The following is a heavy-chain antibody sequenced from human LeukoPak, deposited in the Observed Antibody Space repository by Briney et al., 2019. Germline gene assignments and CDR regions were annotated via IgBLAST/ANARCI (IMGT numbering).Heavy chain of an antibody. D-gene: IGHD1-1*01. CDR2: INWNGGST. CDR3: ARDVSWGTSYFDY. J-gene: IGHJ4*02. Sequence: RPGGSLRLSCTASGFTFDDHGMSWVRHAPGKGLEWVSNINWNGGSTVYVDSVKGRFTISRDNAKNSLYLKMNSLRVEDTSFYYCARDVSWGTSYFDYWGQGILVTVSS. CDR1: GFTFDDHG. V-gene: IGHV3-20*04.